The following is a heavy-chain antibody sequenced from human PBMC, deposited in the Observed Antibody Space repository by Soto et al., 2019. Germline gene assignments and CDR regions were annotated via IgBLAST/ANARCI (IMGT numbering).Heavy chain of an antibody. J-gene: IGHJ6*02. Sequence: ASVKVSCKASGFDFGSFGIQFLRQTRGRGLEWIGWIVVVSGSTNYARQFQGRVAISRDMSSSTAYLDLYDLQSDDTAVYFCSADHPHMAMGWPVWGQGTTVTVSS. V-gene: IGHV1-58*02. D-gene: IGHD1-26*01. CDR2: IVVVSGST. CDR3: SADHPHMAMGWPV. CDR1: GFDFGSFG.